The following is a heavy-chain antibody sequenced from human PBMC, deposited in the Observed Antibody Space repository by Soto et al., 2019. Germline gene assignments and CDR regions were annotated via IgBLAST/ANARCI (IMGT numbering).Heavy chain of an antibody. CDR3: ALYSGYDFHFIFDY. V-gene: IGHV1-46*01. CDR2: INPSGGST. Sequence: ASVKVSFKSSGYTFTSYGISWVRQAPGQGLEWMGIINPSGGSTSFAQKFQGRVTMTRDTSTSTVYMELSSLRSEDTAVYYCALYSGYDFHFIFDYWGQGTLVTVSS. J-gene: IGHJ4*02. CDR1: GYTFTSYG. D-gene: IGHD5-12*01.